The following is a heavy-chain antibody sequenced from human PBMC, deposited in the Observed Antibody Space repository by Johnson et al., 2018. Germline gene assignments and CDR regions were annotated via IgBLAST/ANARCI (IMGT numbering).Heavy chain of an antibody. J-gene: IGHJ6*02. Sequence: QVQLQQWGAGLLKPSETLSLTCAVYGGSFSGYYWSWIRQPPGKGLEWIGEINHSGSTNYNPSLKSRVTISLDTSKNQFSLKLNSVTAADTAVYYCARALYGVYGIYYYYYGMDVWGQGTTVTVSS. D-gene: IGHD4-17*01. V-gene: IGHV4-34*01. CDR2: INHSGST. CDR1: GGSFSGYY. CDR3: ARALYGVYGIYYYYYGMDV.